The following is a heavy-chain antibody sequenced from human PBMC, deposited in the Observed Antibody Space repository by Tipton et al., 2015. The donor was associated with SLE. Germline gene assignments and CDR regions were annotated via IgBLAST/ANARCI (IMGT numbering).Heavy chain of an antibody. Sequence: TLSLTCAVYGGSFSGYYWSWIRQPPGKGLEWIGEINHSGSTNYNPSLKSRVTISVDTSKNQFSLKLSSVTAADTAPYYCARVRRGSGEWYFELWGRGTPVTVSS. D-gene: IGHD3-16*01. V-gene: IGHV4-34*01. CDR1: GGSFSGYY. CDR2: INHSGST. J-gene: IGHJ2*01. CDR3: ARVRRGSGEWYFEL.